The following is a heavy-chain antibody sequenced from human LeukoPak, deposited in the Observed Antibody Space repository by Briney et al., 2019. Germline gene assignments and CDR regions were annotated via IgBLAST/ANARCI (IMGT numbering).Heavy chain of an antibody. J-gene: IGHJ4*02. CDR1: GFSFSGHW. CDR3: ARGPNGNWSGLDF. CDR2: ISPTGSTT. V-gene: IGHV3-74*01. Sequence: GGSLRLSCTASGFSFSGHWMHWARQLPGKGLVWVSRISPTGSTTSYADSVKGRFTVSRDNAKNTLYLQVNNLRAEDTAVYYCARGPNGNWSGLDFWGQGTLLTVSS. D-gene: IGHD1-1*01.